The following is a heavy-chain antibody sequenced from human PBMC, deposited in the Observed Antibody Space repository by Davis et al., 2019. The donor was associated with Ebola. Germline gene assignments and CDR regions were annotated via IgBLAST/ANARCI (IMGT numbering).Heavy chain of an antibody. V-gene: IGHV1-18*01. CDR1: GYTFTSYG. CDR3: ATTPPGSGSYNYYYYGMDV. J-gene: IGHJ6*02. D-gene: IGHD1-26*01. Sequence: ASVKVSCKASGYTFTSYGISWVRQAPGQGLEWMGWISAYNGNTNYAQKLQGRVTMTTDTSTSTAYMELSSLRSEDTAVYYCATTPPGSGSYNYYYYGMDVWGQGTTVTVSS. CDR2: ISAYNGNT.